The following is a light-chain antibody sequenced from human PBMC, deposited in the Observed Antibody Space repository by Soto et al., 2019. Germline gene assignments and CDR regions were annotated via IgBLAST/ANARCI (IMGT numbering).Light chain of an antibody. CDR3: SSYTSSSTLGV. J-gene: IGLJ1*01. CDR2: EVS. Sequence: QSVLTHPASVCWSPGQSITIACTGTSSDVGGYNYVSWYQQHPGKAPKLMIYEVSNRPSGVSNRFSGSKSGNTASLTISGLQAEDEADYYCSSYTSSSTLGVFGTGTKVTAL. V-gene: IGLV2-14*01. CDR1: SSDVGGYNY.